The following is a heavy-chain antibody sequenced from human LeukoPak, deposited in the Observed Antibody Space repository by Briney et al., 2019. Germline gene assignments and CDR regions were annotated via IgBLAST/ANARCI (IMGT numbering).Heavy chain of an antibody. D-gene: IGHD3-22*01. V-gene: IGHV3-21*01. CDR2: IISTNIYI. J-gene: IGHJ6*02. CDR1: GFTFSIYS. Sequence: GSPRLECAASGFTFSIYSMIWVCQAPGKWLQWVSSIISTNIYIYYADSVKGRFSNSGDIAKNSLYMQMNSLRAEDTAVYYCARGDSSGYSSYGMDVWGQGTTVTVSS. CDR3: ARGDSSGYSSYGMDV.